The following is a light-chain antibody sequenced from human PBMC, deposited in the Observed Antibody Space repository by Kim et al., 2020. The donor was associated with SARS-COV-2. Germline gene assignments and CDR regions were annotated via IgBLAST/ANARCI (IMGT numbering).Light chain of an antibody. J-gene: IGKJ2*01. CDR2: GAS. CDR1: QTVSRTF. CDR3: QQCYNSPFT. V-gene: IGKV3-20*01. Sequence: LSPGERASLSCRSSQTVSRTFLGWYQQRPGQAPRLLIYGASNRATGIPDRFSGSGSGTDFTLTISRLEPEDSAVYYCQQCYNSPFTFGQGTKLEI.